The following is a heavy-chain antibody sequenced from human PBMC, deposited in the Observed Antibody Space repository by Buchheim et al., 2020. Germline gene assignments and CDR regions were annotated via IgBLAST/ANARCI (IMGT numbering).Heavy chain of an antibody. Sequence: QVQLQESGPGLVKPSQTLSLTCTVSGGSISSPTHYWTWIRQLPGKGLEWMGDIYYSGTTYYSPSLKSRVTMSVDTSKNQFSLRLDSVTAADTAVYYCARDYSGTWDWGQGTL. J-gene: IGHJ4*02. CDR2: IYYSGTT. D-gene: IGHD6-13*01. CDR3: ARDYSGTWD. V-gene: IGHV4-31*03. CDR1: GGSISSPTHY.